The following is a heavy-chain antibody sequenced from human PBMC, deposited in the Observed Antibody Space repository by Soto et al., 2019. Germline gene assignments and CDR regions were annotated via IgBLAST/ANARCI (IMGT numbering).Heavy chain of an antibody. J-gene: IGHJ3*01. CDR3: PKTGGGLLGAFEP. D-gene: IGHD1-26*01. V-gene: IGHV3-9*01. CDR1: GFTFDDYA. CDR2: INWNSGNK. Sequence: EVQLVESGGGLVQPGRSLRLSCAASGFTFDDYAMHWVRQVPGKGLEWVSGINWNSGNKDYADSVEGRFSISRDNARDSLYRQRTSLSVEDTALYYGPKTGGGLLGAFEPWAKGQWSPSLQ.